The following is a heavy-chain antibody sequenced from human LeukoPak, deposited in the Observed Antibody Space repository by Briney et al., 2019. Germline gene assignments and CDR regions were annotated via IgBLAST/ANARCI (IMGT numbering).Heavy chain of an antibody. J-gene: IGHJ6*03. Sequence: PSETLSLTCAVYGGSYSGYYWSWIRQPPGKGLEWIGEINHRGSTNYNPSLKSRVPISVDTSKNHSSLKLSSVTAADTAVYYCARGQRGRYCSSTSCPIRHYYYMDVWGKGTTVTVSS. CDR1: GGSYSGYY. CDR3: ARGQRGRYCSSTSCPIRHYYYMDV. V-gene: IGHV4-34*01. D-gene: IGHD2-2*01. CDR2: INHRGST.